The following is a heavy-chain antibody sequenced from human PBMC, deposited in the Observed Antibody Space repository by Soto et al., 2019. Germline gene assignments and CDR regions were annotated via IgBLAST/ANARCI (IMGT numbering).Heavy chain of an antibody. CDR1: GFTFSNYW. Sequence: EVQLVESGGGLVQPGGSLRLSCVASGFTFSNYWMYWVRQAPGEGLVWVSRINSDGSVSSYADSVKGRLTISRDNVKNALYLQMDSLRAEDTAVYYCARGDCVGGTCYSLAGSFYYYGDVGGEGTTVTIFS. CDR2: INSDGSVS. CDR3: ARGDCVGGTCYSLAGSFYYYGDV. V-gene: IGHV3-74*01. J-gene: IGHJ6*03. D-gene: IGHD2-15*01.